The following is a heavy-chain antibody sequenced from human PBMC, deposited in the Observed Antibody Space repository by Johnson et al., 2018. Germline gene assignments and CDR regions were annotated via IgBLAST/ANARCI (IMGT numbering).Heavy chain of an antibody. D-gene: IGHD3-22*01. J-gene: IGHJ3*02. CDR1: GFTFSSYG. CDR3: AKEPVRYYYDSSGYRADAFDI. V-gene: IGHV3-30*18. CDR2: ISYDGSNK. Sequence: QVQLVQSGGGVVQPGRSLRLSCAASGFTFSSYGMHWVRQAPGKGLEWVAVISYDGSNKYYADSVKGRFTISRDNSKNTLYLQMNSLRAEDTAVYYCAKEPVRYYYDSSGYRADAFDIWGQGTMVTVSS.